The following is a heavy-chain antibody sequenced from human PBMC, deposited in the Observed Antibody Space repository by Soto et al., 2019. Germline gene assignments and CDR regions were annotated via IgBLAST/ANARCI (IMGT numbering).Heavy chain of an antibody. CDR3: ARGGSSNYYYYYGMDV. J-gene: IGHJ6*02. CDR2: IYYSGST. V-gene: IGHV4-31*03. Sequence: SETLSLTCTVSGGSISSGGYYWSWIRQHPGKGLEWIGYIYYSGSTYYNPSLKSRVTISVDTPKNQFSLKLSSVTAADTAVYYCARGGSSNYYYYYGMDVWGQGTTVTVSS. D-gene: IGHD6-13*01. CDR1: GGSISSGGYY.